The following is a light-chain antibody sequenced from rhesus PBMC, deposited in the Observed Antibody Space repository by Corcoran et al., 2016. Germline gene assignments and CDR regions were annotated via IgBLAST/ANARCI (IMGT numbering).Light chain of an antibody. J-gene: IGKJ4*01. CDR3: QPSSNLLT. V-gene: IGKV3-24*04. CDR1: QSVGSY. CDR2: GAS. Sequence: ETVVTQSPATLALSPGERATLSCRASQSVGSYLAWYQQKPGQAPRLLIYGASSRATGIPDRVRCRGSGTDFPLTISSLEPEVVGVYYCQPSSNLLTFGGGTKVEIK.